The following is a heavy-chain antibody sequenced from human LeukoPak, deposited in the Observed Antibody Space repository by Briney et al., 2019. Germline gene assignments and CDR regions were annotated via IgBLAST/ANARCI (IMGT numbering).Heavy chain of an antibody. J-gene: IGHJ4*02. D-gene: IGHD3-3*01. CDR1: GYSFTSYW. CDR2: IYPGDSDT. V-gene: IGHV5-51*01. CDR3: ARRTYDFWSGYSTKYYFDY. Sequence: GESLKISCKGSGYSFTSYWIGWVRPMPGKGLEWMGIIYPGDSDTRYSPSFQGRVTISADKSISTAYLQWSSLKASDTAMYYCARRTYDFWSGYSTKYYFDYWGQGTLVTVSS.